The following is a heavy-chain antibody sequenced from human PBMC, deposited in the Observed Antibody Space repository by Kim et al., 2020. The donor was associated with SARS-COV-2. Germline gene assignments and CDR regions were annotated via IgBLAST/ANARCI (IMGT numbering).Heavy chain of an antibody. Sequence: NLSLKSRVTISVDTSKNQFSLKLSSVTAADTAVYYCARGWIQLWYWYFDLWGRGTLVTVSS. D-gene: IGHD5-18*01. V-gene: IGHV4-59*09. J-gene: IGHJ2*01. CDR3: ARGWIQLWYWYFDL.